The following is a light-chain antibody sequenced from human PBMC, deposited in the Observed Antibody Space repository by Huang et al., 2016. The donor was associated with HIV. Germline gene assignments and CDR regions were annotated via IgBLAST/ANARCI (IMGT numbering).Light chain of an antibody. J-gene: IGKJ2*01. Sequence: DIQMTQSPSSLSASVGDRVTITCQASQDISNYLSWYQHKPGRGPKPLIFDASSLETGVPSRCSGSGSGTYFTVTIASLQPEDVATYYCQHYDDPYTFGQGTKLEIK. V-gene: IGKV1-33*01. CDR1: QDISNY. CDR3: QHYDDPYT. CDR2: DAS.